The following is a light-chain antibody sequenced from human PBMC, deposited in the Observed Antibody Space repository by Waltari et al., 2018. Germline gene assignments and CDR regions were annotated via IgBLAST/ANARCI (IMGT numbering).Light chain of an antibody. CDR2: GAS. CDR3: QHYVRLPAT. Sequence: EIVLAQSPGTLSLSPGERATLSCSASQSVSRALAWYQQKPGQAPRLLLYGASIRATGIPDRFRGSGSGTDFSLTITRLEPEDFAVYFCQHYVRLPATFGQGTKVEIK. J-gene: IGKJ1*01. CDR1: QSVSRA. V-gene: IGKV3-20*01.